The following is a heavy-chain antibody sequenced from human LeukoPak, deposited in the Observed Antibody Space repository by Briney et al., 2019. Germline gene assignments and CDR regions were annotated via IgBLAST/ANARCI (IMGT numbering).Heavy chain of an antibody. Sequence: SETLSLTCTVSGGSISSSSYYWGWIRQPPGKGLEWIGSIYYSGSTYYIPSLKSRVTISVDTSKNQFSLKLSSVTAADTAVYYCAREAIFGVADAFDIWGQGTMVTVSS. CDR1: GGSISSSSYY. CDR3: AREAIFGVADAFDI. CDR2: IYYSGST. D-gene: IGHD3-3*01. V-gene: IGHV4-39*07. J-gene: IGHJ3*02.